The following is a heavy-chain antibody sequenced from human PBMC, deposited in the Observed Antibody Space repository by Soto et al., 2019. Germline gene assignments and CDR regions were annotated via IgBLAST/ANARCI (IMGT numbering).Heavy chain of an antibody. Sequence: GGSLRLSCAASGFTFSSYWMSWVRQAPGKGLEWVANIKQDGSEKYYVDSVKGRFTVSRDNAKNSLYLQINSLRAEDTAVYYCAKVGPYDSGSYMFRYNWFGPWGPGTLVTVSS. CDR2: IKQDGSEK. D-gene: IGHD3-10*01. CDR1: GFTFSSYW. CDR3: AKVGPYDSGSYMFRYNWFGP. J-gene: IGHJ5*02. V-gene: IGHV3-7*03.